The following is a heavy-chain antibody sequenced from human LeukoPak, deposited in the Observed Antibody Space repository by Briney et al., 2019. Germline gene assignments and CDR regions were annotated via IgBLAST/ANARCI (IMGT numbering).Heavy chain of an antibody. D-gene: IGHD3-22*01. Sequence: PGGSLRLSCAASGFTSSSYAMHWVRQAPGKGLEWVAVISYDGSNKYYADSVKGRFTISRDNSKNTLYLQMNSLRAEDTAVYYCATPITMIPGDAFDIWGQGTMVTVSS. J-gene: IGHJ3*02. V-gene: IGHV3-30*04. CDR2: ISYDGSNK. CDR1: GFTSSSYA. CDR3: ATPITMIPGDAFDI.